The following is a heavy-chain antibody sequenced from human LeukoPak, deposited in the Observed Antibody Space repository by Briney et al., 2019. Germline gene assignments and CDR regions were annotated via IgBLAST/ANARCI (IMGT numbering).Heavy chain of an antibody. CDR1: GFTFSSYA. CDR2: ISYDGSNK. J-gene: IGHJ4*02. V-gene: IGHV3-30-3*01. CDR3: ARSLFNYYSSSWYPQMGDY. Sequence: GGSLRLSCAASGFTFSSYAMHWVRQAPGKGLEWVAVISYDGSNKYYADSVKGRFTISRDNSKNTLYLQMNSLRAEDTAVYYCARSLFNYYSSSWYPQMGDYWGQGTLVTVSS. D-gene: IGHD6-13*01.